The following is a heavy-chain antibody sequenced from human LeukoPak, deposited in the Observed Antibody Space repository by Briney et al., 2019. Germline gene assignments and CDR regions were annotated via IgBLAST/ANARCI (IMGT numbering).Heavy chain of an antibody. D-gene: IGHD3-22*01. Sequence: PSETLSLTCTVSGGSISSSSYYWDWIRQPPGKGLEWIGTMYYTGNTYYNPSLKSRVTTSVDTSKNQFSLKLSSVTAADTAVYYCARSLYYDSSPFDYWGQGTLVTVSS. CDR1: GGSISSSSYY. V-gene: IGHV4-39*07. J-gene: IGHJ4*02. CDR3: ARSLYYDSSPFDY. CDR2: MYYTGNT.